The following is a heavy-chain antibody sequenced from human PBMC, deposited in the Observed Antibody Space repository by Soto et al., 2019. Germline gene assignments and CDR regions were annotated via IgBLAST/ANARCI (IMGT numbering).Heavy chain of an antibody. Sequence: QVQLQESGPGLVKPSQTLSLTCTVSGGSISSGGYYWSWIRQHPRKGLEWIGYIYYSGSTYYNPSLKSRLTISVDTSKNQCSLKLSSVTAADTAVYYCSIFAYGDDSNWFDPWGQGTLVTVSS. V-gene: IGHV4-31*03. D-gene: IGHD4-17*01. CDR1: GGSISSGGYY. CDR2: IYYSGST. CDR3: SIFAYGDDSNWFDP. J-gene: IGHJ5*02.